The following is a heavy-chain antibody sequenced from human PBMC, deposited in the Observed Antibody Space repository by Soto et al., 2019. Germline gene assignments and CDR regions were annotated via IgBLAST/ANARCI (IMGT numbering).Heavy chain of an antibody. V-gene: IGHV3-72*01. J-gene: IGHJ4*02. CDR1: GFTFSDHY. Sequence: EVQLVESGGGLVQPGGSLRLSCAASGFTFSDHYMDWVRQAPGKGLEWVGLIRNKVNSYTTDYAASVKGRFTISRDDSKNLVYLEMNSLKAEDTAVYYCVRTPECDYWVQGTLVTVSS. D-gene: IGHD3-3*01. CDR2: IRNKVNSYTT. CDR3: VRTPECDY.